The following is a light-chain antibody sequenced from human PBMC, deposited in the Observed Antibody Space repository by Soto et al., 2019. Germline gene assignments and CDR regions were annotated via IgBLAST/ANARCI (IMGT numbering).Light chain of an antibody. CDR3: QQRSNS. J-gene: IGKJ4*01. CDR1: QSVSRS. V-gene: IGKV3-11*01. Sequence: EIVLTQSPATLSLSPGDRAVLSCRASQSVSRSLTWYQHKAGQAPRLLIYDASTRATGNPRRFSGSGSGTDFTLTISSLEREDFSVYYCQQRSNSFGGGTKVEIK. CDR2: DAS.